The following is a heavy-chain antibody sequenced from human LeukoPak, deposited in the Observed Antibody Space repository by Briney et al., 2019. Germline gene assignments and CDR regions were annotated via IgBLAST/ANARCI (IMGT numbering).Heavy chain of an antibody. D-gene: IGHD6-19*01. CDR2: IYYSGST. V-gene: IGHV4-39*07. J-gene: IGHJ5*02. Sequence: NASETLSLTCTVSGGSISSSSYYWGWIRQPPGKGLEWIGSIYYSGSTYYNPSLKSRVTISVDTSKNQFSLKLSSVTAADTAVYYCARGHKAVGVHYPWGQGTLVTVSS. CDR1: GGSISSSSYY. CDR3: ARGHKAVGVHYP.